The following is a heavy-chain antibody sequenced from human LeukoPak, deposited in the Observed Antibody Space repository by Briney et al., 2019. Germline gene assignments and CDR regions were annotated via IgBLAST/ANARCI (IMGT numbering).Heavy chain of an antibody. CDR3: ARGGYYGSAYFDL. CDR1: GGSISSYY. CDR2: IDFSGST. V-gene: IGHV4-59*01. Sequence: SETLSLTCTVSGGSISSYYWSWIRQPPGKGLVWIGYIDFSGSTNYNPSLNSRVTISVDTSKNQFSLKLSSVTAADTAVYYCARGGYYGSAYFDLWGRGTLVTVSS. J-gene: IGHJ2*01. D-gene: IGHD3-10*01.